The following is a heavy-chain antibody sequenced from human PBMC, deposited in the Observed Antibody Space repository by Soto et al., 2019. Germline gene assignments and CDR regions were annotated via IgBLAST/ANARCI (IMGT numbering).Heavy chain of an antibody. V-gene: IGHV3-64*01. Sequence: EVQLVESGGGLVQPGGSLRLSCAASGFTFSSYAMHWVRQAPGKGLEYVSGISSNGGNTYYANSVKGRFTISRDNSKNTLYLHVGSLRAEDMAVYYCARDDKGIAAPDSHPSYYYSYYYGTDVWGQGTTVTVSS. CDR1: GFTFSSYA. CDR3: ARDDKGIAAPDSHPSYYYSYYYGTDV. D-gene: IGHD6-13*01. CDR2: ISSNGGNT. J-gene: IGHJ6*02.